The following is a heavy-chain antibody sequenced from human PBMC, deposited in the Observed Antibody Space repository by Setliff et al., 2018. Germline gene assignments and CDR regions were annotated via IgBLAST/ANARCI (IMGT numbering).Heavy chain of an antibody. Sequence: SETLSLTCTVSGDSISNYFWGWIRQPPGGGLEWIGILYYTGATYYNPSLKSRVTISVDTPNNQFSLKLSSVTAADTAVFYCARGYAARVGFGNWFDPWGQGTLVTVSS. V-gene: IGHV4-39*07. J-gene: IGHJ5*02. CDR2: LYYTGAT. CDR3: ARGYAARVGFGNWFDP. D-gene: IGHD6-6*01. CDR1: GDSISNYF.